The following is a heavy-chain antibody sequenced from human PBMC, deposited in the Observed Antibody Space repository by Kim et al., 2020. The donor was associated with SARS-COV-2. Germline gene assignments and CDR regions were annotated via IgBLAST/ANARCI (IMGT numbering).Heavy chain of an antibody. CDR2: IWYDGSNK. CDR3: AKDRRVNSRGWFDP. Sequence: GGSLRLSCAASGFTFSSYGMHWVRQAPGKGLEWVAVIWYDGSNKYYADSVKGRFTISRDNSKNTLYLQMHSLRAEDTAVYYCAKDRRVNSRGWFDPWGQGTLVTVSS. V-gene: IGHV3-33*06. J-gene: IGHJ5*02. CDR1: GFTFSSYG. D-gene: IGHD6-13*01.